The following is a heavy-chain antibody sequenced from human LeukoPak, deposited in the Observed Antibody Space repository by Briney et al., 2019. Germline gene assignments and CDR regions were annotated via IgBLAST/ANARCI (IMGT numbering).Heavy chain of an antibody. J-gene: IGHJ6*02. D-gene: IGHD2-21*02. CDR3: ARENLVGRYGGNSDSLYYYYGMDV. V-gene: IGHV4-59*01. CDR2: IYYSGST. Sequence: SETLSLTCTVSGGSISSYYWSWIRQPPGKGLEWIGYIYYSGSTNYNPSLKSRVTISVDTSKNQFSLKLSSVTAADTAVYYCARENLVGRYGGNSDSLYYYYGMDVWGQGTTVTVSS. CDR1: GGSISSYY.